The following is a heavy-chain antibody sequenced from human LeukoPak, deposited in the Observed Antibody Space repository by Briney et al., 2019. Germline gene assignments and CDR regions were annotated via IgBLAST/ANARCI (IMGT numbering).Heavy chain of an antibody. D-gene: IGHD3-16*02. CDR1: GGSFSGYY. J-gene: IGHJ4*02. CDR2: INHSGST. CDR3: ARGRFYDYVWGSHRYGYFDY. V-gene: IGHV4-34*01. Sequence: PSETLSLTCAVYGGSFSGYYWSWIRQPPGKGLEWIGEINHSGSTNYNPSLKSRVTISVDTSKNQSSLKLSSVTAADTAVYYCARGRFYDYVWGSHRYGYFDYWGQGTLVTVSS.